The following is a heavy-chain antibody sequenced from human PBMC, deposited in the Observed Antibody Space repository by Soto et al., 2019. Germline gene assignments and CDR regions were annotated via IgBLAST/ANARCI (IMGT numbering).Heavy chain of an antibody. CDR1: GGTFSSYA. Sequence: QVQLVQSGAEVKKPGSSVKVSCKASGGTFSSYAISWVRQAPGQGLEWMGGIIPIFGTANYAQKFQGRVTITADESTSTAYMELSSLRSENTAVYYCARVNAQYSSSSFVWFEPWGQGTLVTVSS. CDR3: ARVNAQYSSSSFVWFEP. CDR2: IIPIFGTA. D-gene: IGHD6-6*01. J-gene: IGHJ5*02. V-gene: IGHV1-69*01.